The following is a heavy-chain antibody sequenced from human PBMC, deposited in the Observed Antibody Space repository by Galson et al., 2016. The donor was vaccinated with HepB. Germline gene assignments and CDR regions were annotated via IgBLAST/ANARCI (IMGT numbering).Heavy chain of an antibody. Sequence: SETLSLTCGVSGDSMSSHDWWSWIRQPPGKGLEWIGEIHPSGSTNSNPSLKSRVTISVDRSRKQFYLRLYSVTAADTAVYYCASLVAGGLYKFDSWGQGTLVTVSS. J-gene: IGHJ4*02. CDR2: IHPSGST. V-gene: IGHV4-4*02. CDR3: ASLVAGGLYKFDS. D-gene: IGHD2-21*01. CDR1: GDSMSSHDW.